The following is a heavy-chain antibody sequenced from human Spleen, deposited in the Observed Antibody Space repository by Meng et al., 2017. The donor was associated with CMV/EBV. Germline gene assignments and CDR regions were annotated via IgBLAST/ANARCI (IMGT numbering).Heavy chain of an antibody. CDR1: GYTFTSYD. CDR3: ARADRSYDFWSGYPRFDP. CDR2: MDPNSANT. V-gene: IGHV1-8*01. D-gene: IGHD3-3*01. J-gene: IGHJ5*02. Sequence: ASVKVSCNASGYTFTSYDINWVRQDTGQGLEWMGRMDPNSANTGYAQKFQGRVTMTWNTSISTAYMELSSLRSEDTAVYYCARADRSYDFWSGYPRFDPWGQGTLVTVSS.